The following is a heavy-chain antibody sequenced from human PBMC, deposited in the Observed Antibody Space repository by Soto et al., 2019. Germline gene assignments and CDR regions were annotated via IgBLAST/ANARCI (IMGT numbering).Heavy chain of an antibody. Sequence: QSGGSLRLSCAASGFTFCNFAMHWVRQTPGKGLECVALISHDGINSFYADSVKGRFTISRDDSKNTVSLHMSSLRAEDTAVYYCAKFLHPWGGLVVTATYDFWGQGTLVTVSS. CDR1: GFTFCNFA. CDR2: ISHDGINS. J-gene: IGHJ4*02. V-gene: IGHV3-30*18. D-gene: IGHD2-15*01. CDR3: AKFLHPWGGLVVTATYDF.